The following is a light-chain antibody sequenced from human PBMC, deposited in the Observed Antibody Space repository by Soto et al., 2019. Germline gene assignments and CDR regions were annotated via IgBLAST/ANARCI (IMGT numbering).Light chain of an antibody. Sequence: EIVLTQSPGTLSLSPGERATLSCRASERISSNYLAWHQQRYGQAPRLLIFGASSRATGIPDRFSGSGSGTDFTLTISRLEPEDFAVYYCQQYGSSPRTFGQGTKVDIK. CDR3: QQYGSSPRT. V-gene: IGKV3-20*01. CDR1: ERISSNY. CDR2: GAS. J-gene: IGKJ1*01.